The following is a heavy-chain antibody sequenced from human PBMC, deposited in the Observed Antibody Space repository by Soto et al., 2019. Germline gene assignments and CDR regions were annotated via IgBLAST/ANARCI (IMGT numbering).Heavy chain of an antibody. CDR3: AKRSSSSTFDY. CDR1: GFTFSSYA. Sequence: EVQLLQSGGGLIQTGESRRLSCAASGFTFSSYAMSWVRQAPGKGLEWVSVISGSDDSTYYADSVKGRFTISRDNSKNTLYLQMNSLRAEDTAVYYCAKRSSSSTFDYWGQGTLVTVSS. D-gene: IGHD6-6*01. CDR2: ISGSDDST. J-gene: IGHJ4*02. V-gene: IGHV3-23*01.